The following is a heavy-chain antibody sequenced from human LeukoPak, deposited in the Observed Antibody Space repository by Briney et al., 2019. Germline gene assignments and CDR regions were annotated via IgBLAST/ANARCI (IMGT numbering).Heavy chain of an antibody. D-gene: IGHD3-22*01. J-gene: IGHJ4*02. CDR1: GGSISSHY. Sequence: PSETLSLTCTVSGGSISSHYWSWIRQPPGKGLEWSGYIYYSGGTNYNPSLKSRVTISVDTSKNQFSLKLSSVTAADTAVYYCARGHDSSGYYASYRPFDYWGQGTLVTVSS. CDR3: ARGHDSSGYYASYRPFDY. CDR2: IYYSGGT. V-gene: IGHV4-59*11.